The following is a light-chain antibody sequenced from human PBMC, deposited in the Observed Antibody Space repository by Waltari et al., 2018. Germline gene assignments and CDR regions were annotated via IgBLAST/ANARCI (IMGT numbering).Light chain of an antibody. Sequence: DIQMTQSPSSVSASVGDTVTITCRASQGISIWLAWYQQKRGRTPDLVIYAASSLQSWVPSRFRRSGSGTDFTLTITRPQPEDFATYYCQQANSFPFTFGGGTKVEI. J-gene: IGKJ4*01. CDR2: AAS. V-gene: IGKV1D-12*01. CDR3: QQANSFPFT. CDR1: QGISIW.